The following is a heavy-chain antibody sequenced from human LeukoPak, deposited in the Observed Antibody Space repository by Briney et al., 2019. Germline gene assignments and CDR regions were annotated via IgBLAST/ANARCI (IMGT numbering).Heavy chain of an antibody. CDR2: ISSSGSTI. J-gene: IGHJ4*02. V-gene: IGHV3-11*01. D-gene: IGHD5-18*01. CDR3: GKTTVGYSSGQKPAWPVDY. Sequence: PGGSLRLSCAASGFTFSDYYMSWIRQAPGKGLEWVSYISSSGSTIYYADSVKGRFTISRDNAKNSLYLQINSLRADDTAVYYCGKTTVGYSSGQKPAWPVDYWGQGTLVTVSS. CDR1: GFTFSDYY.